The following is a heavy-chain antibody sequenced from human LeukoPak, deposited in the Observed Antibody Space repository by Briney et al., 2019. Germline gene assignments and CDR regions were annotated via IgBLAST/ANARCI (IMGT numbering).Heavy chain of an antibody. CDR3: ARRSSGTSGLDY. CDR1: GFVFNNYG. V-gene: IGHV3-33*01. D-gene: IGHD1-26*01. J-gene: IGHJ4*02. CDR2: IWTDGSKK. Sequence: PGGSLRLSCAASGFVFNNYGMHWVRQAPGKGLEWVAVIWTDGSKKSYADSVKGRFTFTRDNSKNVLYLQMDSLRADDTAVYYCARRSSGTSGLDYWGQGILVTVSS.